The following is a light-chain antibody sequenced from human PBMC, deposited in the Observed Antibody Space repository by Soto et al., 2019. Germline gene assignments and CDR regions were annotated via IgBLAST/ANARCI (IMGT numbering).Light chain of an antibody. CDR3: QQYHNWLMYT. CDR2: GAS. J-gene: IGKJ2*01. V-gene: IGKV3-15*01. CDR1: QSVSSD. Sequence: EIVMTQSPVTLSVSPGERATLSCRASQSVSSDLAWYQQKPGQAPRLLIYGASTRATGIPARFSGSGSGTEFTLTISSLQSEDFAVYYCQQYHNWLMYTFGQGTKQEI.